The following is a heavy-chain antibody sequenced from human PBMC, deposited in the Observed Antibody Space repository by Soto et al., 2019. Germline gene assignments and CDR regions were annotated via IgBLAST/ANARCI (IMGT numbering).Heavy chain of an antibody. CDR3: ATRIAAAGTRYY. D-gene: IGHD6-13*01. J-gene: IGHJ4*02. V-gene: IGHV1-69*12. CDR1: GGTFSSYA. Sequence: QVQLVQSGAEVKKPGSSVKVSCKASGGTFSSYAISWVRQAPGQGLEWMGGIIPIFGTANYAQKFQGRVTIIADESTSTAYMALSSLRSEDTAVYYCATRIAAAGTRYYWGQGTLVTVSS. CDR2: IIPIFGTA.